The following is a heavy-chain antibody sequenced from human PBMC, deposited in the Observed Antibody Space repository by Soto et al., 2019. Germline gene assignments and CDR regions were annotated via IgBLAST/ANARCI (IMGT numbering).Heavy chain of an antibody. CDR3: ARHRAWGSGSYYKPYYYYGMDV. Sequence: LGESLKISCKGSGYSFTSYWISWVRQMPGKGLEWMGRIDPSDSYTNYSPSFQGHVTISADKSISTAYLQWSSLKASDTAMYYCARHRAWGSGSYYKPYYYYGMDVWGQGTTVTVSS. V-gene: IGHV5-10-1*01. CDR2: IDPSDSYT. CDR1: GYSFTSYW. J-gene: IGHJ6*02. D-gene: IGHD3-10*01.